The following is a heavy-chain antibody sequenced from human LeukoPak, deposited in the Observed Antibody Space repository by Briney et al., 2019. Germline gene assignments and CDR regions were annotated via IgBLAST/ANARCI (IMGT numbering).Heavy chain of an antibody. CDR1: GYTFTSYY. V-gene: IGHV1-46*01. CDR3: ARLIVVVPVVVSHFDY. CDR2: INPSGGST. J-gene: IGHJ4*02. Sequence: ASVKVSCKASGYTFTSYYMHWVRQAPGQGLEWMGIINPSGGSTSYAQKFQGRVTMTRDTSTSTVYMELSSLRSEDTAVYYCARLIVVVPVVVSHFDYWGQGTLVTVSS. D-gene: IGHD2-2*01.